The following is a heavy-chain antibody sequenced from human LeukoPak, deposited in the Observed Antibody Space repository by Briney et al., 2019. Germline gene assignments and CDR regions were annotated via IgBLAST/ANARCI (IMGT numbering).Heavy chain of an antibody. CDR3: ARDEAYCSGGSCSWNYFDY. CDR2: IKQDGSEK. D-gene: IGHD2-15*01. J-gene: IGHJ4*02. Sequence: GGSLRLSCAASGYTFSSYWISWVRQAPGKGLEWVANIKQDGSEKYYVDSVKGRFTISRDNAKNSLYLQMNSLRAEDTAVYYCARDEAYCSGGSCSWNYFDYWGQGTLVTVSS. CDR1: GYTFSSYW. V-gene: IGHV3-7*01.